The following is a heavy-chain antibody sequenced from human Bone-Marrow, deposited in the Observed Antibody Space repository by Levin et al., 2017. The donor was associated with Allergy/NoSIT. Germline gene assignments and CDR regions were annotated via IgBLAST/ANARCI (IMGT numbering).Heavy chain of an antibody. Sequence: PSETLSLTCGVIGGSLSDFHWAWIRQPPGKGLEWIGEISQSGDINYNTTLKGRVTLSVDKSRNQVSLKLTSVTAADTAVYYCARVVAHFDYWGQGTQVAVSS. CDR2: ISQSGDI. V-gene: IGHV4-34*01. CDR1: GGSLSDFH. CDR3: ARVVAHFDY. J-gene: IGHJ4*02.